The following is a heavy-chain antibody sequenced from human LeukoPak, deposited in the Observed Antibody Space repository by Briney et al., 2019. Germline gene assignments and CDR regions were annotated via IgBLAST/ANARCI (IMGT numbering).Heavy chain of an antibody. CDR2: INPNSGGT. CDR3: ARAAMVRGVISFDY. V-gene: IGHV1-2*02. Sequence: ASVKVFCKASGYTFAGYYIHWVRQAPGQGLELMGWINPNSGGTNYAQKFQGRVTMTRDTSINTAYMELSRLRSDDTAIYYCARAAMVRGVISFDYWGQGTLVTVSS. D-gene: IGHD3-10*01. J-gene: IGHJ4*02. CDR1: GYTFAGYY.